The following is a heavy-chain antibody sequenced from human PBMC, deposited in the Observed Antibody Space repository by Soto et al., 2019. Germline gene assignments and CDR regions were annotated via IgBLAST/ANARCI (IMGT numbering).Heavy chain of an antibody. V-gene: IGHV4-59*08. J-gene: IGHJ3*01. CDR3: AGPYGGDYAFDF. Sequence: PSETLSLTCTVSGDSISNYYWSWIRQPPGKGLEWIGYIYDSGSTNYNPSLKSRVTISVDTSKNQVSLRLRSVTAADTAVYFCAGPYGGDYAFDFWGPGTMVTVSS. CDR1: GDSISNYY. CDR2: IYDSGST. D-gene: IGHD2-21*02.